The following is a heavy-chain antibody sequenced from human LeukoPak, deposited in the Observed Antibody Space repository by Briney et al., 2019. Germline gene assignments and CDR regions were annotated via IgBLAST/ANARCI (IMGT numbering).Heavy chain of an antibody. Sequence: ASVKVSCKASGYTFTGYYMHWVRQAPGQGLEWMGRINPNSGGTNYAQKFQGRVTMTRDTSISTAYMELSRLRPDDTAVYYCAREGGYSSSCSGYWGQGTLVTVSS. J-gene: IGHJ4*02. CDR2: INPNSGGT. D-gene: IGHD6-13*01. CDR3: AREGGYSSSCSGY. CDR1: GYTFTGYY. V-gene: IGHV1-2*06.